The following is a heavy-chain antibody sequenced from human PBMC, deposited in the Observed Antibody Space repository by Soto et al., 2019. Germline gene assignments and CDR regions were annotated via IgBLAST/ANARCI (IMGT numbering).Heavy chain of an antibody. CDR1: GGSISGYY. CDR3: ARQAATYYDILTGYPSDY. D-gene: IGHD3-9*01. Sequence: PSETLSLTCSVSGGSISGYYWGWIRQTPEKGLEWIGYIYYSGSTYYNPSLKSRVTISVDTSKNQFSLKLSSVTAADTAVYYCARQAATYYDILTGYPSDYWGQGTLVTVSS. CDR2: IYYSGST. V-gene: IGHV4-59*04. J-gene: IGHJ4*02.